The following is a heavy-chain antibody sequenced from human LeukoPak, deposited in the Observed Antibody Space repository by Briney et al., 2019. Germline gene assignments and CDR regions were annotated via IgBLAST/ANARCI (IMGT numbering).Heavy chain of an antibody. J-gene: IGHJ4*02. CDR2: TNPNGGVT. CDR1: GYTFTGYY. V-gene: IGHV1-2*02. Sequence: GASVKVSCKASGYTFTGYYLHWVRQAPGQGLEWMGWTNPNGGVTNYAQKFQGRVTMTRDTSITTAYMELSRLRSDDTALYYCARDMTTVTRGGDYWGQGTLVTVSS. D-gene: IGHD4-17*01. CDR3: ARDMTTVTRGGDY.